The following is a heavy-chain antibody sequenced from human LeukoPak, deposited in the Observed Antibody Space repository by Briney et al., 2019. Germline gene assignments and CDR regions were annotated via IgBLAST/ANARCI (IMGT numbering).Heavy chain of an antibody. D-gene: IGHD5-18*01. CDR2: IRYDGGNL. V-gene: IGHV3-30*02. CDR1: GFTFSSYA. J-gene: IGHJ4*02. Sequence: GGSLRLSCAASGFTFSSYAMNWVRQAPGKGLEWVAFIRYDGGNLYYADSVKGRFTISRDNSKNTLYLQMNSLRAEDTAVYYCSKENVNTAMIGEGFDFWGQGTLVTVSS. CDR3: SKENVNTAMIGEGFDF.